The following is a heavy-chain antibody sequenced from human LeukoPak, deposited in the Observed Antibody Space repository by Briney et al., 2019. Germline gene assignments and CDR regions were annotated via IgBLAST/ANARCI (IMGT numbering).Heavy chain of an antibody. D-gene: IGHD5-18*01. Sequence: PSQTLSLTCTVSGGSISSGDYYWSWIRQPPGKGLEWIGYIYYSGSTYYNPSLKSRVTISVDTSKNQFSLTLSTVTAADTAVYYCARVGGKDSYGYSLPFDYWGQGTLVTVSS. CDR2: IYYSGST. CDR1: GGSISSGDYY. J-gene: IGHJ4*02. CDR3: ARVGGKDSYGYSLPFDY. V-gene: IGHV4-30-4*01.